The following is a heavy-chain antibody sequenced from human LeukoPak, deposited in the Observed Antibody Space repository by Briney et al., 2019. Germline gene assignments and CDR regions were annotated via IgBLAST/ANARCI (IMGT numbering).Heavy chain of an antibody. V-gene: IGHV1-69*05. CDR1: GGTFSSYA. CDR3: ARERDSSGWYLGYFDY. D-gene: IGHD6-19*01. J-gene: IGHJ4*02. Sequence: GASVKVSCKASGGTFSSYAISWVRQAPGQGLEWMGRIIPISGTANYAQKFQGRVTITTDESTSTAYMELSSLRSEDTAVYYCARERDSSGWYLGYFDYWGQGTLVTVSS. CDR2: IIPISGTA.